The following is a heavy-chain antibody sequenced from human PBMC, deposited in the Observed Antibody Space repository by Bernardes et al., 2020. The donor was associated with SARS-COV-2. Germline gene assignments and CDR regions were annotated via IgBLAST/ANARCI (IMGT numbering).Heavy chain of an antibody. J-gene: IGHJ4*02. CDR1: GGSFSDYY. CDR3: ARGGSELLKYHNGMDG. V-gene: IGHV4-34*01. Sequence: TLSLTCAVYGGSFSDYYWSWIRQPPGKGLEWIGEINHSGSTNYIASLKSRVTISVDTSKNQFSLKLDSVTAADTALYFCARGGSELLKYHNGMDGWGQGTLVTVSS. CDR2: INHSGST. D-gene: IGHD2-2*01.